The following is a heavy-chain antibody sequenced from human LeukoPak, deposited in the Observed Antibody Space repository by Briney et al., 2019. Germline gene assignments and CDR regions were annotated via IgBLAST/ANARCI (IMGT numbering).Heavy chain of an antibody. V-gene: IGHV3-48*03. Sequence: GGSLRLSCAASGFTFSSYEMNWVRQAPGKGLEWVSYISSSGSTIYYADSVKGRFTISRDNAKNSLYLQMNSLRAEDTAVYYCARTNRYCSSTSCHGDDAFDLWGQGTMVTVSS. CDR1: GFTFSSYE. CDR2: ISSSGSTI. J-gene: IGHJ3*01. D-gene: IGHD2-2*01. CDR3: ARTNRYCSSTSCHGDDAFDL.